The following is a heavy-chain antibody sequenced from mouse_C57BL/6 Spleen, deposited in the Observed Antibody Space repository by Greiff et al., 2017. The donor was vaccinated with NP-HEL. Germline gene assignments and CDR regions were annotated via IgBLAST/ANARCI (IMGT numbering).Heavy chain of an antibody. CDR2: IYPRSGNT. D-gene: IGHD2-4*01. Sequence: VHLVESGAELARPGASVKLSCKASGYTFTSYGISWVKQRTGQGLEWIGEIYPRSGNTYYNEKFKGKATLTSDKSSSTAYMELRSLTSEDSAVYFCARREDYDEDYFDYWGQGTTLTVS. CDR3: ARREDYDEDYFDY. V-gene: IGHV1-81*01. J-gene: IGHJ2*01. CDR1: GYTFTSYG.